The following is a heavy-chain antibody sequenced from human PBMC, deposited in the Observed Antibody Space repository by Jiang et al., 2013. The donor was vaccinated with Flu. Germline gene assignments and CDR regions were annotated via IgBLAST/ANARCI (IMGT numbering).Heavy chain of an antibody. CDR3: ASQDYYDSSGYYFPWYFDL. D-gene: IGHD3-22*01. CDR1: GGSISSYY. Sequence: PGLVKPSETLSLTCTVSGGSISSYYWSWIRQPPGKGLEWIGYIYYSGSTNYNPSLKSRVTISVDTSKNQFSLKLSSVTAADTTVYYCASQDYYDSSGYYFPWYFDLWGRGTLVTVSS. V-gene: IGHV4-59*01. CDR2: IYYSGST. J-gene: IGHJ2*01.